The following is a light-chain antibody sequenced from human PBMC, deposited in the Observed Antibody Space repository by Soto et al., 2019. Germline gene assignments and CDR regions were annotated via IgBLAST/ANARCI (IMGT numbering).Light chain of an antibody. Sequence: IVLTQSPGTLSLSPWERATLSCRASQGVSSTYLAWYQQKPGQAPRLLIYGASDRATGIPARFSGSGSGTDFTLTISSLEPEDFAVFYCQQRSIWPWTFGQGTKVDIK. CDR2: GAS. CDR3: QQRSIWPWT. CDR1: QGVSSTY. V-gene: IGKV3D-11*01. J-gene: IGKJ1*01.